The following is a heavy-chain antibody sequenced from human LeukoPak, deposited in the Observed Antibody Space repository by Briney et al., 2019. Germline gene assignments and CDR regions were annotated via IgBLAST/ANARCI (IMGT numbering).Heavy chain of an antibody. CDR1: GGSISSGDYY. D-gene: IGHD2-2*01. Sequence: SETLSPTCTVSGGSISSGDYYWSWIRQPPGKGLEWIGYIYYSGSTYYNPSLKSRVTISVDTSKNQFSLKLSSVTAADTAVYYCARVVPAAPYYYGMDVWGQGTTVTVSS. J-gene: IGHJ6*02. CDR2: IYYSGST. V-gene: IGHV4-30-4*01. CDR3: ARVVPAAPYYYGMDV.